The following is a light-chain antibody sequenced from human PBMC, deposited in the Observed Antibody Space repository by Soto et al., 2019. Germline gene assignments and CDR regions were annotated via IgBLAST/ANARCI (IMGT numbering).Light chain of an antibody. CDR1: QSVSSNY. Sequence: EIVLTQSPGTLSLSPGERATLPCRASQSVSSNYLAWYQQKPGQAPRLLIYGASSRATGIPDRFSGSGSGTDFTLTIRRLEPEDFAVYYCQQYGRSPWTFGQGTKVEIK. J-gene: IGKJ1*01. V-gene: IGKV3-20*01. CDR2: GAS. CDR3: QQYGRSPWT.